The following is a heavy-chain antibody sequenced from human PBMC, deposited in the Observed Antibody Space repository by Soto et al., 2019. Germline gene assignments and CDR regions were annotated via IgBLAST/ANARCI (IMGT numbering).Heavy chain of an antibody. J-gene: IGHJ4*02. CDR2: IYYSGST. Sequence: SETLSLTCTVSGGSISSSSYYWGWIRQPPGKGLEWIGSIYYSGSTYYNPSLKSRVTISVDTSKNQFSLKLSSVTAADTAVYYCAILQRELPIFDYWGQGTLVTVSS. D-gene: IGHD1-26*01. V-gene: IGHV4-39*07. CDR1: GGSISSSSYY. CDR3: AILQRELPIFDY.